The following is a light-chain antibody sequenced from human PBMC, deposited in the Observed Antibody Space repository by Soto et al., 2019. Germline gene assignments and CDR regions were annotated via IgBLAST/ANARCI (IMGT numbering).Light chain of an antibody. J-gene: IGKJ1*01. V-gene: IGKV3-20*01. CDR3: QQYDSLVT. CDR2: AAS. Sequence: EIVLTQSPGTLSLSPGDRATLSCRASQTISSTYLAWYQQNPGQAPRLLIYAASSRATGIPDRFSGSGSGTDFTLTISRLEPEDFAVYYCQQYDSLVTFGQGTKVDI. CDR1: QTISSTY.